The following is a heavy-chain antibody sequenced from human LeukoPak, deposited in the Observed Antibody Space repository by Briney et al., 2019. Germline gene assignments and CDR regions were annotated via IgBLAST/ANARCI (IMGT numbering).Heavy chain of an antibody. D-gene: IGHD2-15*01. J-gene: IGHJ4*02. Sequence: GRSLRLSCAASGFTFSRYAMHWVRQAPGKGLEWVAVISYDGNNKNYADSVKGRFTISRDNSKNTLYLQMNSLRAEDTAVYYCARAVSSYCSGGSCYSDYWGQGTLVTVSS. CDR3: ARAVSSYCSGGSCYSDY. CDR1: GFTFSRYA. V-gene: IGHV3-30-3*01. CDR2: ISYDGNNK.